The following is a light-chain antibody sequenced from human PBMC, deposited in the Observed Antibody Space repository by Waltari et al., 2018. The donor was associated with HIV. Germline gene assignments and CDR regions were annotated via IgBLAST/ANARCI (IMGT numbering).Light chain of an antibody. CDR1: NIGRIS. J-gene: IGLJ2*01. Sequence: SYVLTQPPSVSVATGQTARIAWGGNNIGRISVHWYQQKRGRATVLVVDNDDDRPSGIPERFSGSNSGNTATLTISRVEAGDEADYYCQVWDNSRDHLVFGGGTKLTVL. CDR3: QVWDNSRDHLV. V-gene: IGLV3-21*02. CDR2: NDD.